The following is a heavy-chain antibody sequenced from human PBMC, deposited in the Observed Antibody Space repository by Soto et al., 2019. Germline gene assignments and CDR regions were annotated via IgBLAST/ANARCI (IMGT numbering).Heavy chain of an antibody. CDR2: ISGSGGST. CDR1: GFTFSSYA. D-gene: IGHD6-13*01. J-gene: IGHJ6*02. CDR3: AKDEYRSSWVEGYYYGIDV. Sequence: LRLSCAASGFTFSSYAMSWVRQAPGKGLEWVSAISGSGGSTYYADSVKGRFTISRDNSKKTLYLQMNSLRAEDTAVYYCAKDEYRSSWVEGYYYGIDVWGQGTTVTVYS. V-gene: IGHV3-23*01.